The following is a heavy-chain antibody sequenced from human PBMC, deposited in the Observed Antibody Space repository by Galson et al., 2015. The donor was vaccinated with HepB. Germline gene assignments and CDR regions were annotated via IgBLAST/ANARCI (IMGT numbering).Heavy chain of an antibody. Sequence: SLRLSCAASGFTFTNYNINWVRQAPGKGLECVSSISTTSSYIHYADSVKGRFTISRDNAKNSLFLQMNSLRAENTAVYYCARAYCSSTSCYDDYWGQGTLVTVSS. CDR2: ISTTSSYI. CDR1: GFTFTNYN. J-gene: IGHJ4*02. D-gene: IGHD2-2*01. CDR3: ARAYCSSTSCYDDY. V-gene: IGHV3-21*01.